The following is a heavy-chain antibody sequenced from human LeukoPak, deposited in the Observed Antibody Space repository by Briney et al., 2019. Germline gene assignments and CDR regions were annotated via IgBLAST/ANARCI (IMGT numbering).Heavy chain of an antibody. CDR2: INHSGST. CDR1: GGSFSGYY. D-gene: IGHD2-2*01. CDR3: ARDSGIVVVPAASLGTYFDY. J-gene: IGHJ4*02. V-gene: IGHV4-34*01. Sequence: SETLSLTCAVYGGSFSGYYWSWIRQPPGKGLEWIGEINHSGSTNYNPSLKSRVTISVDTSKNQFSLKLSSVTAADTAVYCCARDSGIVVVPAASLGTYFDYWGQGTLVTVSS.